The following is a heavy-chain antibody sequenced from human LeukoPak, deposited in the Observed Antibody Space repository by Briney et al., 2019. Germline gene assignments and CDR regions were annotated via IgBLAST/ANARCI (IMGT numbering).Heavy chain of an antibody. CDR2: ISSNGGST. D-gene: IGHD6-19*01. J-gene: IGHJ3*02. V-gene: IGHV3-64D*06. CDR3: VKDREQWLVVYAFDI. CDR1: RFTFSSYA. Sequence: GGSLRLSCSASRFTFSSYAMHWVRQAPGKGLEYVSAISSNGGSTYYADSVKGRFTISRDNSKNTLYLQMSSLRAEDTAVYYCVKDREQWLVVYAFDIWGQGTMVTVSS.